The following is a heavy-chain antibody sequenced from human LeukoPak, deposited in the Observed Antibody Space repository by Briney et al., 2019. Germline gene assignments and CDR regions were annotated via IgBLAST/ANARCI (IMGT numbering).Heavy chain of an antibody. Sequence: GGSLRLSCAASGFTFSSYSMNWVRQAPGKGLEWVSYISSSSSTIYYADSVKGRFTISRDNAKNSLYLQMNSLRDEDTAVYYCARGFRGGNRAALRYWGQGTLVTVSS. CDR2: ISSSSSTI. CDR3: ARGFRGGNRAALRY. D-gene: IGHD2-15*01. V-gene: IGHV3-48*02. CDR1: GFTFSSYS. J-gene: IGHJ4*02.